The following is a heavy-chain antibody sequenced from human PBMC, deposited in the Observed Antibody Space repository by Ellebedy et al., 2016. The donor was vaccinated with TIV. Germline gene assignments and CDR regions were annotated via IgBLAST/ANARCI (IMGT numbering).Heavy chain of an antibody. CDR2: INPNDDTK. D-gene: IGHD5-18*01. J-gene: IGHJ3*01. V-gene: IGHV1-46*01. CDR3: ARGRGYSFDVCDV. CDR1: EYSFSKYY. Sequence: AASVKVSCKASEYSFSKYYMHWVRQAPGQGLEWMGIINPNDDTKYYVQNFQGRVTVTRDTSANTVYMELSSLRSEDTAVYYCARGRGYSFDVCDVWGQGTMVTVSS.